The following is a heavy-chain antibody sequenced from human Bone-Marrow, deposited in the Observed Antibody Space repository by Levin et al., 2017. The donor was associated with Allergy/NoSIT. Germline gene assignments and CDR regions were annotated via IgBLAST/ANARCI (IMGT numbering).Heavy chain of an antibody. V-gene: IGHV3-23*01. Sequence: GGSLRLSCAASGFTFSSYAMSWVRQAPGKGLEWVSAISGSGGSTYYADSVKGRFPISRDNSKNTLYLQMTSLRAEDPAVYYCATDTVVVVTAIFDYWGQGTLVTVSS. D-gene: IGHD2-21*02. CDR2: ISGSGGST. CDR3: ATDTVVVVTAIFDY. J-gene: IGHJ4*02. CDR1: GFTFSSYA.